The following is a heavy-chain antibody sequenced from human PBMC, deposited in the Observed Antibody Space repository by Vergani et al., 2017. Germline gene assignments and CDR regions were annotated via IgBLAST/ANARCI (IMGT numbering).Heavy chain of an antibody. CDR2: ISHSERT. Sequence: QVQLRESGPGLVKPSGTLSLTCAVSGGTISSSNWWSWGRQPPGKGLACRGDISHSERTNYNPSLKRRVPISVDTSKHQFSLKLSFVTAAATAVSYCASRSGSYFRYGHFDYWGQGTLVTVSS. CDR3: ASRSGSYFRYGHFDY. J-gene: IGHJ4*02. V-gene: IGHV4-4*02. D-gene: IGHD1-26*01. CDR1: GGTISSSNW.